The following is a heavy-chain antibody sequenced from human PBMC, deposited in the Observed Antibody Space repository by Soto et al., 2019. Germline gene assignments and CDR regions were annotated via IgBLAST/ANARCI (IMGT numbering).Heavy chain of an antibody. CDR3: TTGAGYNWNDGGAFDI. D-gene: IGHD1-1*01. CDR1: GITFSNAW. V-gene: IGHV3-15*01. J-gene: IGHJ3*02. CDR2: IKRKNDGGTT. Sequence: EVQLVESGGGLVKPGGSLRLSWAASGITFSNAWMNWVRQAPGKGLEVVGRIKRKNDGGTTDYAAPVKGRFTISRDDSKNTLYLQMNSLKTEDTAVYYCTTGAGYNWNDGGAFDIWGQGTMVTVSS.